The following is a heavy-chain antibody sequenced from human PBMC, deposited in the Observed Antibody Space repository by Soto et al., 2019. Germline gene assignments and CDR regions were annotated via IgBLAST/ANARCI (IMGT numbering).Heavy chain of an antibody. CDR2: IYYSGST. CDR3: ARGWRHPDC. D-gene: IGHD6-13*01. V-gene: IGHV4-59*01. CDR1: GGSISSYY. J-gene: IGHJ4*02. Sequence: QVQLQESGPGLVKPSETLSLTCTVSGGSISSYYWSWIRQPPGKGLEWIGYIYYSGSTNYNPSLKSRVTISVDTSKNQFSLELSSVTAADTAVYYCARGWRHPDCWGQGTLVTVSS.